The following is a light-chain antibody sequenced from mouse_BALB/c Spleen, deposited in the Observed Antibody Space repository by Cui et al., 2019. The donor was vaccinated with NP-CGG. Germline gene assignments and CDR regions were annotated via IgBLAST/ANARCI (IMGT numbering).Light chain of an antibody. Sequence: QVVVTQEPAITTSPGETVTLTCRSSTGAVTTSNYANWVQEKPDHLFTGLIGGTNNRAPGVPARFSGSLIGDKAALTITGAQTEDEAIYFCVLWYSNHWVFGGGTKLTVL. J-gene: IGLJ1*01. CDR2: GTN. CDR3: VLWYSNHWV. V-gene: IGLV1*01. CDR1: TGAVTTSNY.